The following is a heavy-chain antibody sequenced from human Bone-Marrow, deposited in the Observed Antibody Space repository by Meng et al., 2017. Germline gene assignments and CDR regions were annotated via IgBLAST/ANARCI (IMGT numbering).Heavy chain of an antibody. CDR2: IRSKANSYAT. CDR1: GFTFSGSA. CDR3: AREPAAAGVDY. V-gene: IGHV3-73*01. Sequence: GESLKISCAASGFTFSGSAMHWVRQASGKGLEWVGRIRSKANSYATAYAASVKGRFTISRDDSKNTAYLQMNSLRAEDTAVYYCAREPAAAGVDYWGQGTLVTVSS. J-gene: IGHJ4*02. D-gene: IGHD6-13*01.